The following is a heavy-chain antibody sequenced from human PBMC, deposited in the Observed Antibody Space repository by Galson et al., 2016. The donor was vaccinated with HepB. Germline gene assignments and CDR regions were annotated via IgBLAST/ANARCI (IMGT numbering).Heavy chain of an antibody. V-gene: IGHV4-31*03. Sequence: TLSLTCTVSGGSISSGGGYYWNWIRQHPGKGLEWTGYIYHSGNAHYNPSLKSRVTISVDTSKDQFSLKLTSVTAADTAVYYCARGSGYCSSTSCYAGPFEYWGQGTLVTVSS. CDR3: ARGSGYCSSTSCYAGPFEY. CDR2: IYHSGNA. CDR1: GGSISSGGGYY. J-gene: IGHJ4*02. D-gene: IGHD2-2*01.